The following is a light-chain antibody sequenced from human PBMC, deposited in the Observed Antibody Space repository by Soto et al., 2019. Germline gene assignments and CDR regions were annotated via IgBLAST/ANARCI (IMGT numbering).Light chain of an antibody. J-gene: IGKJ1*01. CDR3: QHYVTSLIT. CDR1: QSVSSY. V-gene: IGKV3-11*01. CDR2: DAS. Sequence: EIVLTQSPATLSLSPGERATLSCRASQSVSSYLAWYQQKPGQAPRLLIYDASNRATGIPARFSGSGSGTDFTLTISSLEPEDFAVYYCQHYVTSLITFGQGTKVEIK.